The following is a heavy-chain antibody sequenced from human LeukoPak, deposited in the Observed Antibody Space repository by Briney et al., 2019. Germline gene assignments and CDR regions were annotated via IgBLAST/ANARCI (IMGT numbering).Heavy chain of an antibody. Sequence: SVKVSCKPSGYTFTGYYMHWVRQAPGQGLEWMGGIIPIFGTANYAQKFQGRVTITADESTSTAYMELSSLRSEDTAVYYCASRIGYCSSTSCYGHYWGQGTLVTVSS. V-gene: IGHV1-69*13. J-gene: IGHJ4*02. CDR1: GYTFTGYY. CDR3: ASRIGYCSSTSCYGHY. D-gene: IGHD2-2*01. CDR2: IIPIFGTA.